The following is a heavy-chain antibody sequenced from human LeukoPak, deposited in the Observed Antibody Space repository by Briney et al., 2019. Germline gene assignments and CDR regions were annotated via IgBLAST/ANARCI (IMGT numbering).Heavy chain of an antibody. CDR3: ARDNRDWALDY. V-gene: IGHV3-30*02. CDR2: IEDIGKNK. CDR1: GFTFNQYG. D-gene: IGHD3/OR15-3a*01. Sequence: QSGGSLRLSCATSGFTFNQYGIHWVRQAPGKGLEWVAYIEDIGKNKYYSDSVKGRFSISRDSSKNTVYVQVNSLRSVDTAVYYCARDNRDWALDYWGQGALVTVSS. J-gene: IGHJ4*02.